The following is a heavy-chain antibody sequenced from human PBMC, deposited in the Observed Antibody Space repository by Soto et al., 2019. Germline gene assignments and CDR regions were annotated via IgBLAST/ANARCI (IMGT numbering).Heavy chain of an antibody. Sequence: QVQLVQSGAEVKKPGASVKVSCKASGYTSTSYGISWVRQAPGQGLEWMGWISAYNGNTNYAQKLQGRVTMTTDTSTSTAYMELRSLRSDHTAVYYCTRDRRLGKQLGYNWFDPWGQGTLVTVSS. CDR1: GYTSTSYG. D-gene: IGHD6-13*01. V-gene: IGHV1-18*01. J-gene: IGHJ5*02. CDR2: ISAYNGNT. CDR3: TRDRRLGKQLGYNWFDP.